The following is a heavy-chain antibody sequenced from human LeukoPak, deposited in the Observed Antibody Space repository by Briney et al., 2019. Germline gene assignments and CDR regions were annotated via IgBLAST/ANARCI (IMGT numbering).Heavy chain of an antibody. V-gene: IGHV3-30*02. CDR3: ARVYSSGWYPGY. CDR1: GFTFSSYG. J-gene: IGHJ4*02. CDR2: IRYDGSNK. Sequence: GGSLRLSCAASGFTFSSYGMHWVRQAPGKGLEWVAFIRYDGSNKYYADSVKGRFTISRDNSKNTLYLQMNSLRAEDTAVYYCARVYSSGWYPGYWGQGTLVTVSS. D-gene: IGHD6-19*01.